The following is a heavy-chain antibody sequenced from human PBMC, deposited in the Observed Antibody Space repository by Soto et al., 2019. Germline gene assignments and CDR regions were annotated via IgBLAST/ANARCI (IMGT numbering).Heavy chain of an antibody. V-gene: IGHV3-23*01. CDR3: AKVRPPFDL. CDR1: QFTFSYYA. J-gene: IGHJ2*01. CDR2: ISGAGGST. D-gene: IGHD3-16*01. Sequence: EVQLLESGGGLVQPGGSLRLSCAASQFTFSYYAMGWVRQAPGKGLEWVSLISGAGGSTNYADSVKGRFAISRDNSENTLYLQMNSLSAEDTAVYYCAKVRPPFDLWGRGTLVIVSS.